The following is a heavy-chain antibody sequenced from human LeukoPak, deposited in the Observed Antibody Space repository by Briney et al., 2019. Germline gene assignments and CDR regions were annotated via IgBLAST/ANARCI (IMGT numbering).Heavy chain of an antibody. V-gene: IGHV3-23*01. CDR3: AKDINWNDGFDY. CDR2: ISGSGGST. Sequence: GGSLRLPCAASGFTFGSYAMSWVRQAPGKGLEWVSAISGSGGSTYYADSVKGRFTISRDNSKNTLYLQMNSLRAEDTAVYYCAKDINWNDGFDYWGQGTLVTVSS. CDR1: GFTFGSYA. D-gene: IGHD1-1*01. J-gene: IGHJ4*02.